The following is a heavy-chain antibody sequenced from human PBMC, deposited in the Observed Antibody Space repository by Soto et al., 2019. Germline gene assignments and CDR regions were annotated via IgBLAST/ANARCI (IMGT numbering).Heavy chain of an antibody. D-gene: IGHD6-13*01. CDR3: ARVTSAAAGTYFDY. CDR2: IYSGGST. J-gene: IGHJ4*02. V-gene: IGHV3-66*01. CDR1: GFTVSSNY. Sequence: GGSLRLSCAASGFTVSSNYMSWVRQAPGKGLEWVSVIYSGGSTYYADSVKGRFTISRDNSKNTLYLQMNSLRAEDTAVYYCARVTSAAAGTYFDYWGQGTLVTVSS.